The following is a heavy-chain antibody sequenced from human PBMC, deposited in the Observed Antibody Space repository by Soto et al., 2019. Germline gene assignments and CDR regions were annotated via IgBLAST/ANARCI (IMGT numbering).Heavy chain of an antibody. CDR3: ARLQLGYDAFDI. V-gene: IGHV3-21*05. CDR2: IKSSSSDI. Sequence: TGGLMRLWCTAVWFKCVDHCGSWVSQAPGKGLEWVANIKSSSSDIYYADSVKGRFTISRDNAKDSLYLQMNSLRAEDTAVYYSARLQLGYDAFDICGQGTMLTVSS. J-gene: IGHJ3*02. CDR1: WFKCVDHC. D-gene: IGHD6-6*01.